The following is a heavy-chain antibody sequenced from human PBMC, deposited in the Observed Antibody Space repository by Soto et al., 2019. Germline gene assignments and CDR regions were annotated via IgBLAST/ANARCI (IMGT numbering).Heavy chain of an antibody. J-gene: IGHJ4*02. CDR2: IRSKANSYAT. CDR1: GFTFSGSA. CDR3: TRRYYDSSGYYYTFDY. V-gene: IGHV3-73*01. D-gene: IGHD3-22*01. Sequence: GGSLRLSCAASGFTFSGSAMHWVRQASRKGLEWVGRIRSKANSYATAYAASVKGRFTISRDDSKNTAYLQMNSLKTEDTAVYYCTRRYYDSSGYYYTFDYWGQGTLVTSPQ.